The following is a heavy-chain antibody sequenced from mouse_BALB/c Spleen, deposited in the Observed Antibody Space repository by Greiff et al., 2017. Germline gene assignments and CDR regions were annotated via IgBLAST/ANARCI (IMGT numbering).Heavy chain of an antibody. Sequence: EVKLMESGGGLVQPGGSRKLSCAASGFTFSDYGMAWVRQAPGKGPEWVAFISNLAYSIYYADTVTGRFTISRENAKNTLYLEMSSLRSEDTAMYYCARDKTGHYFDYWGQGTTLTVSS. J-gene: IGHJ2*01. CDR3: ARDKTGHYFDY. CDR2: ISNLAYSI. V-gene: IGHV5-15*02. CDR1: GFTFSDYG. D-gene: IGHD4-1*01.